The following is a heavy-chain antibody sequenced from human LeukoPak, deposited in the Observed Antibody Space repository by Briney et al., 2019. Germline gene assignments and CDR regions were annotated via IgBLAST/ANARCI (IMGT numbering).Heavy chain of an antibody. CDR1: GFTFSRYW. Sequence: GSLRLSCAASGFTFSRYWMSWVRQAPGKGLEWVANINQDGAEKYYVDSVKGRFTISRDNAKNSLYLQINSLRAEDTAVYYCARGYYYDSSGPQYWGQGTLVTVSS. CDR2: INQDGAEK. CDR3: ARGYYYDSSGPQY. D-gene: IGHD3-22*01. V-gene: IGHV3-7*05. J-gene: IGHJ4*02.